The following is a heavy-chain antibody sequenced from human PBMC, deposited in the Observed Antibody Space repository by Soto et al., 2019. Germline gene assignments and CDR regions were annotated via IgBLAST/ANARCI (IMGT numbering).Heavy chain of an antibody. Sequence: SETLSLTCTVSGGSVSSGSYYWSWIRQPPGKGLEWIGYIYYSGSTYYNPSLKSRVTISVDTSKNQFSLKLSSVTAADTAVYYCAIGVLRYFDWLSRRVPWFDYWGQGTLVTVSS. CDR2: IYYSGST. J-gene: IGHJ4*02. CDR1: GGSVSSGSYY. D-gene: IGHD3-9*01. V-gene: IGHV4-31*03. CDR3: AIGVLRYFDWLSRRVPWFDY.